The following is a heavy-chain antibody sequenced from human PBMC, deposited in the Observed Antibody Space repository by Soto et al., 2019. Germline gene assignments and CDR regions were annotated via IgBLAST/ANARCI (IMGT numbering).Heavy chain of an antibody. D-gene: IGHD3-10*01. J-gene: IGHJ6*02. CDR2: ISYDGSSK. V-gene: IGHV3-30*18. CDR1: GFTFSSYG. Sequence: PGGSLRLSCAASGFTFSSYGMHWVRQAPGKGLEWVAVISYDGSSKYYADSVKGRFTISRDNSKNTLYLQMNSLRAEDTAVYYCAKDRKVRGVIITNLRYGMDVWGQGTTVTVSS. CDR3: AKDRKVRGVIITNLRYGMDV.